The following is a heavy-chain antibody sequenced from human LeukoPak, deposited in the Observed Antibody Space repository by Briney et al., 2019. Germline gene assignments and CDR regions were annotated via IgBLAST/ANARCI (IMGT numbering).Heavy chain of an antibody. J-gene: IGHJ4*02. V-gene: IGHV3-30*18. Sequence: GGSLRLSCVTSGFTFSSYGMHWVRQVPGKGLEWVAVISYDGSNKYYADSVKGRFTISRDNSKNTLYLQMNSLRAEDTAVYYCAKDLGSGYTEVSYFDYWGQGTLVTVSS. D-gene: IGHD3-22*01. CDR3: AKDLGSGYTEVSYFDY. CDR2: ISYDGSNK. CDR1: GFTFSSYG.